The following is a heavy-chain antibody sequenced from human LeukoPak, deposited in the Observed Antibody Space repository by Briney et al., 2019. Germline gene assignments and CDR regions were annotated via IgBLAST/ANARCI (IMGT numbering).Heavy chain of an antibody. CDR1: GGSISSTYY. V-gene: IGHV4-39*07. CDR2: IYYSGKT. J-gene: IGHJ4*02. Sequence: MSSETLSLTCTVSGGSISSTYYWCWVRQPPGQGLEWIGSIYYSGKTYYNTSLKSRLIISVDTSKNQFSLKLSSVTAADTAVYYCARLDVTRGLNYFDYWGQGTLVTVSS. D-gene: IGHD4/OR15-4a*01. CDR3: ARLDVTRGLNYFDY.